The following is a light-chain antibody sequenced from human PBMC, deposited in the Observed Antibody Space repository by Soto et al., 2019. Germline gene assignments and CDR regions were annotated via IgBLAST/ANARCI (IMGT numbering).Light chain of an antibody. CDR3: LQGTHWPRT. V-gene: IGKV2-30*02. CDR2: MIS. CDR1: LSLVHSDGNTY. J-gene: IGKJ1*01. Sequence: VMMTQSPLSLPVTLGQPASISCKSNLSLVHSDGNTYLTWFHQRPGQSPRRLLYMISHRVSGVPDRFSGSGSGSDFALQITRVEAEDVGFYFCLQGTHWPRTFGQGTRVEIK.